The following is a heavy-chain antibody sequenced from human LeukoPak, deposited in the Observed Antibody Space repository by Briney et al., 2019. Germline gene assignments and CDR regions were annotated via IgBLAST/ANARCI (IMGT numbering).Heavy chain of an antibody. CDR3: ARHIATMVRGVLYNWFDP. V-gene: IGHV4-4*09. Sequence: SETLSLTRTVSGGSISSYYWSWIRQPPGKGLEWIGYIYTSGSTNYNPSLKSRVTISVDTSKNQFSLKLSSVTAADTAVYYCARHIATMVRGVLYNWFDPWGQGALVTVSS. D-gene: IGHD3-10*01. CDR1: GGSISSYY. CDR2: IYTSGST. J-gene: IGHJ5*02.